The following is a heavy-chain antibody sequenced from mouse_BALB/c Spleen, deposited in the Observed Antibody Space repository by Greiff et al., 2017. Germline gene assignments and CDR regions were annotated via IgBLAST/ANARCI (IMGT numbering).Heavy chain of an antibody. Sequence: DVMLVESGGGLVKPGGSLKLSCAASGFTFSSYAMSWVRQSPETRLEWVAAISSGGSYTYYPDTVTGRFTISRDNAKNTLYLEMSSLRSEDTAMYYCARDDPNWYFDVWGAGTTVTVSS. CDR2: ISSGGSYT. CDR3: ARDDPNWYFDV. CDR1: GFTFSSYA. J-gene: IGHJ1*01. V-gene: IGHV5-9-4*01.